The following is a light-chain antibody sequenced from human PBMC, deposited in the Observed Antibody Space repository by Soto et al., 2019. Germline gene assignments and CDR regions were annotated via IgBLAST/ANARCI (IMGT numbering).Light chain of an antibody. CDR3: QQSYRTPIT. J-gene: IGKJ4*01. CDR1: QSITTY. Sequence: DIQMTQSPSSLSASVGDRVTITCRASQSITTYLNWYQQRPGTAPKVLIFAASTLQRGVPSRISGSGSGTDFTLTISSLQPEYLATYYCQQSYRTPITFGEGTRVEIK. CDR2: AAS. V-gene: IGKV1-39*01.